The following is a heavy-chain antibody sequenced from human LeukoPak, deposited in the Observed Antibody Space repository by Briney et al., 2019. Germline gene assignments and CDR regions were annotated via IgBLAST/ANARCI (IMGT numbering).Heavy chain of an antibody. CDR2: IYHSGGT. CDR3: ASFTDYDILTGYFWR. V-gene: IGHV4-38-2*01. J-gene: IGHJ4*02. D-gene: IGHD3-9*01. CDR1: GSSISSGYY. Sequence: PSETLSLTCAVSGSSISSGYYWGWIRQPPGKGLEWIGSIYHSGGTYYDPSLKSRVTISVDTSKNQFSLKLSSVTAADTAVYYCASFTDYDILTGYFWRWGQGTLVTVSS.